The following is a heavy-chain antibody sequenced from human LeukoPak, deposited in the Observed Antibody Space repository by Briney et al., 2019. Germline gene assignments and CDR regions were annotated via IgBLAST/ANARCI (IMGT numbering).Heavy chain of an antibody. Sequence: PGGSLRLSCAASGFDFNNFRMNWVRQAPGKGLEWVSSIYSASDYTYYADAVKGRFTVSRDNAQSSLFLQMSSLKAEDTAVYYCARDYAGSYHTLDSWGQGTLVTVSS. J-gene: IGHJ4*02. D-gene: IGHD3-10*01. CDR3: ARDYAGSYHTLDS. CDR2: IYSASDYT. CDR1: GFDFNNFR. V-gene: IGHV3-21*06.